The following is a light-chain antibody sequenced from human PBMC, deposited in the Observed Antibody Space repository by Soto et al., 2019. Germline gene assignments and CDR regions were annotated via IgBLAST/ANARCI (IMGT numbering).Light chain of an antibody. J-gene: IGKJ1*01. Sequence: DVQMTQSPSPLSASIGDRVTITCRASQSINRGLAWYQQKPGKAPKLLMYDVSSVESGVPSRFRVSGSGTEFTLTISSRQPDYFATYHCQQYQTYSTCGQGTKVELK. V-gene: IGKV1-5*01. CDR1: QSINRG. CDR3: QQYQTYST. CDR2: DVS.